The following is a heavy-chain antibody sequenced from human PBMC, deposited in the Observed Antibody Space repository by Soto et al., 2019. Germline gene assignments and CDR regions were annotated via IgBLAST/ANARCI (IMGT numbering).Heavy chain of an antibody. CDR2: MNPNSGNT. D-gene: IGHD3-10*01. Sequence: ASVKVSCKASGYTFTSYDINWVRQATGQGLEWMGWMNPNSGNTGYAQKFQGRVTMTRNTSISTAYMELSSLRSEDTAVYYCATVMVRGRGWFDPWGQGTLVTVSS. CDR3: ATVMVRGRGWFDP. V-gene: IGHV1-8*01. CDR1: GYTFTSYD. J-gene: IGHJ5*02.